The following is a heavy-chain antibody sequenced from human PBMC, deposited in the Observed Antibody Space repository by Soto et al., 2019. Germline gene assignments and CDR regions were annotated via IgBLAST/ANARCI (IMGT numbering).Heavy chain of an antibody. D-gene: IGHD6-13*01. Sequence: ASVKVSCKASGYTFTSYGISWVRQAPGEGLEWMGWISAYNGNTNYAQKLQGRVTMTTDTSTSTAYMELRSLRSDDTAVYYCARSIEAAVDFDYWGQGTLVIVSS. V-gene: IGHV1-18*01. CDR2: ISAYNGNT. CDR3: ARSIEAAVDFDY. J-gene: IGHJ4*02. CDR1: GYTFTSYG.